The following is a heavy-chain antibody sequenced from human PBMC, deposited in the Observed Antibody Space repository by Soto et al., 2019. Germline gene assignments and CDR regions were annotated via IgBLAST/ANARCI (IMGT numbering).Heavy chain of an antibody. D-gene: IGHD3-10*01. J-gene: IGHJ4*02. V-gene: IGHV3-30*03. CDR2: ISYDGSDK. CDR3: VGGQYYFDY. CDR1: GFPFTSYG. Sequence: QVQLVESGGGVVQPGRSLRLSCAASGFPFTSYGMHWVREGPDKGLEWVAIISYDGSDKYYADSVKGRFTISRDSSKNTLYLQMNSLRPEDTALYYCVGGQYYFDYRAREPWSSSPQ.